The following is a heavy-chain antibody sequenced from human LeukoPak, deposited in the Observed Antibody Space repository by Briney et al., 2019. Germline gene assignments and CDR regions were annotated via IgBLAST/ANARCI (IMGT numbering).Heavy chain of an antibody. J-gene: IGHJ4*02. CDR3: ASSGYGDYGRFDY. CDR2: IYHSGRT. V-gene: IGHV4-30-2*01. CDR1: GGSMSGGGYS. D-gene: IGHD4-17*01. Sequence: SETLSLTCAVSGGSMSGGGYSWSWIRQPPGKGLEWVGDIYHSGRTYYNPALKSRVTISVDRSKTRFSLKLSAVTAADTAVYCCASSGYGDYGRFDYWGQGTLVTVSS.